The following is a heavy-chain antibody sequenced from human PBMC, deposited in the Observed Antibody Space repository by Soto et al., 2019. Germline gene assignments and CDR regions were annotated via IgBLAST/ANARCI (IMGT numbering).Heavy chain of an antibody. V-gene: IGHV1-18*01. D-gene: IGHD2-2*01. J-gene: IGHJ5*01. Sequence: QVQLVQSGAELRKPGASVKVPCKTSGYAFRNYGISWVRQAPGQGLEWMGWINTYNSYTHSAKKFQGRVIMTIESSTSSAFLEVRNLRSDDTAVYYCAQNITSRIDSWGQGTLVTVSS. CDR3: AQNITSRIDS. CDR1: GYAFRNYG. CDR2: INTYNSYT.